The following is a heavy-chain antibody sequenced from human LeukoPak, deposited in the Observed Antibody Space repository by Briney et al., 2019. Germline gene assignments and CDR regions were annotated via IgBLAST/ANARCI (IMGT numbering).Heavy chain of an antibody. CDR1: GYTFTGYY. V-gene: IGHV1-2*02. J-gene: IGHJ4*02. Sequence: ASVKVSCKASGYTFTGYYMHWVRQAPGQGLGWMGWINPNSGGTKYAQKFQGRVTMTRDTSISTAYMELSRLRSDDTAVYYCATRDGCSSTSCFPFDYWGQGTLVTVSS. CDR2: INPNSGGT. CDR3: ATRDGCSSTSCFPFDY. D-gene: IGHD2-2*01.